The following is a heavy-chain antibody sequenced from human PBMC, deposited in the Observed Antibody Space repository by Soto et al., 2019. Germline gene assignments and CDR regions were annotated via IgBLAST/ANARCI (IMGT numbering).Heavy chain of an antibody. V-gene: IGHV1-3*01. D-gene: IGHD6-13*01. CDR3: ARAWQQLGESYFDY. J-gene: IGHJ4*02. CDR1: GYTFTSYA. CDR2: INAGNGNT. Sequence: QVQLVQSGAEVKKPGASVKVSCKASGYTFTSYAMHWVRQAPGQRLEWMGWINAGNGNTKYSQKFQGRVTITRDTSASTAYMELSSLRSEDTAVYYCARAWQQLGESYFDYWGQGTLVTVSS.